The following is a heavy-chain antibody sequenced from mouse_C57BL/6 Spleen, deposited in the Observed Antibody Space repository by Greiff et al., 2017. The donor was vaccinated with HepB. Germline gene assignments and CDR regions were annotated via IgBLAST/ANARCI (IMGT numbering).Heavy chain of an antibody. CDR1: GYTFTSYW. Sequence: VQLKQSGTVLARPGASVKMSCKTSGYTFTSYWMHWVKQRPGQGLEWIGAIYPGNGDTSYNQKFKGKAKLTAVTSASTAYMELSSLTNEDSAVYYCTTIYYDYDVGFAYWGQGTLVTVSA. CDR2: IYPGNGDT. D-gene: IGHD2-4*01. CDR3: TTIYYDYDVGFAY. J-gene: IGHJ3*01. V-gene: IGHV1-5*01.